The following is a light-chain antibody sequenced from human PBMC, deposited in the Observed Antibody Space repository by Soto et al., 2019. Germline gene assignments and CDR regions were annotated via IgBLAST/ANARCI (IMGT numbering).Light chain of an antibody. CDR3: QQYNSYPIT. CDR1: QDISSF. Sequence: DIQMTQSPSSVSASLGDTVTITCRVSQDISSFLAWFQQKPGKAPKSLILVASTLQSGVPSRFSGSGSGTDFTLTISSLQPEDFATYYCQQYNSYPITFGQGTRLEIK. J-gene: IGKJ5*01. V-gene: IGKV1-16*01. CDR2: VAS.